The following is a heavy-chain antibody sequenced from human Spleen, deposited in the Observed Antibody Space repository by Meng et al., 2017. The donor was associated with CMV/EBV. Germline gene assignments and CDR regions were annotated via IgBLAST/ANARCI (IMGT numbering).Heavy chain of an antibody. V-gene: IGHV4/OR15-8*02. Sequence: SETLSLTCAVSGGSITARSTWWTWVRQPPGKGLEWIGEVSHSGIPKYIPSLKGRVTIAIDMTKNHFSLILTSVTAADTGVYFCARSPGWWTLDYWGQGALVTVSS. CDR3: ARSPGWWTLDY. CDR1: GGSITARSTW. J-gene: IGHJ4*01. D-gene: IGHD2-15*01. CDR2: VSHSGIP.